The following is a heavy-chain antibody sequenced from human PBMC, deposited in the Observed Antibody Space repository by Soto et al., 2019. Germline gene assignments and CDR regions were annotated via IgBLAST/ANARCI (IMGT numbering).Heavy chain of an antibody. CDR2: ISAYNGNT. D-gene: IGHD3-10*01. CDR1: GYTFTSYG. J-gene: IGHJ6*02. CDR3: ARANYYGSGSQGEGV. Sequence: QVQLVQSGAEVKKPGASVKVSCKASGYTFTSYGISWVRQAPGQGLEWMGWISAYNGNTNYAQKLQGRVTMTTETSTSTAYMERRSLRADDTAVYYCARANYYGSGSQGEGVWGQGTTVTVSS. V-gene: IGHV1-18*01.